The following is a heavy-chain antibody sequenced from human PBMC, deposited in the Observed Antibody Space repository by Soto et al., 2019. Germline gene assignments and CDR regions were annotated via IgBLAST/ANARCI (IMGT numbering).Heavy chain of an antibody. V-gene: IGHV4-39*01. CDR1: GGSISSSSYY. Sequence: QLQLQESGPGLVKPSETLSLTCTVSGGSISSSSYYWGWIRQPPGKGLEWIGSIYYSGSTYYNPSLKSLVTISVDTSKNQFSLKLSSVTAADTAVYYCARHVGSGDTYGMDVWGQGTTVTVSS. J-gene: IGHJ6*02. CDR3: ARHVGSGDTYGMDV. D-gene: IGHD2-15*01. CDR2: IYYSGST.